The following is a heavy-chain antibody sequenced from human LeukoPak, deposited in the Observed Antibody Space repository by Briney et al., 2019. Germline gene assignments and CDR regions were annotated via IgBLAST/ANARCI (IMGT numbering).Heavy chain of an antibody. J-gene: IGHJ4*02. CDR1: GFTFSSYG. V-gene: IGHV3-30*18. Sequence: GGSLRLSSAASGFTFSSYGMHWVRQAPGKGLEWVAVISYDGSNKYYADSVKGRFTISRDNSKNTLYPQMNSLRAEDTAVYYCAKDSAVLWFGKGYFDYWGQGTLVTVSS. CDR3: AKDSAVLWFGKGYFDY. CDR2: ISYDGSNK. D-gene: IGHD3-10*01.